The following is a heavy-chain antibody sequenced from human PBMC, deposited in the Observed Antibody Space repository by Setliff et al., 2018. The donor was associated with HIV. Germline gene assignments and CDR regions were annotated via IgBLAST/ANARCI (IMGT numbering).Heavy chain of an antibody. D-gene: IGHD5-18*01. CDR2: IHSYGST. J-gene: IGHJ4*02. V-gene: IGHV4-59*01. CDR3: ARGGYRDGYDY. Sequence: SETLSLTCTVSGASISSYSWSWIRQSPGKRLAWIGYIHSYGSTDYNPSLESRVTISVDTSKNQLSLKLRSVAAADTAVYYGARGGYRDGYDYWGQGTLVTVSS. CDR1: GASISSYS.